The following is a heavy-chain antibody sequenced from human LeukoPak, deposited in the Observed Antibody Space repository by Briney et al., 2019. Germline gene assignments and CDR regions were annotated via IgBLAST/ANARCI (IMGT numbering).Heavy chain of an antibody. V-gene: IGHV3-7*01. D-gene: IGHD2-15*01. CDR2: IKPDGSEK. Sequence: PGGSLRLSCAASGFTFSSSWMAWVRQAPGQGLERVASIKPDGSEKYYVDSVEGRFIISRDNAKNSLHLQMNSLRAEDTAVYYCARGAAVAAAVFDYWGQGILATVSS. CDR3: ARGAAVAAAVFDY. J-gene: IGHJ4*02. CDR1: GFTFSSSW.